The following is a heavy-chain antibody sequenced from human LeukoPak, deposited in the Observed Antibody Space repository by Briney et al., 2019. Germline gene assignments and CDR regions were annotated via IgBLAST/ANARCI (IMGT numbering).Heavy chain of an antibody. CDR1: GGTFSSYA. V-gene: IGHV1-69*06. Sequence: GASVKVSCKASGGTFSSYAISWVRQAPGQGLEWMGGIIPIFGTANYAQKFQGRVTITADKSTSTAYMELSSLRSEDTAVYYCAGLLRYFDWLLSDAFDIWGQGTMVTVSS. J-gene: IGHJ3*02. CDR2: IIPIFGTA. CDR3: AGLLRYFDWLLSDAFDI. D-gene: IGHD3-9*01.